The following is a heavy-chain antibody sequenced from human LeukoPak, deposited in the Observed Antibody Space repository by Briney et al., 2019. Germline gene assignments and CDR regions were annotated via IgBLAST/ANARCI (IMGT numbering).Heavy chain of an antibody. CDR3: ARGKGYDFWSGLNYFDY. D-gene: IGHD3-3*01. V-gene: IGHV4-30-4*08. J-gene: IGHJ4*02. Sequence: SQTLSLTCTVSGGSISSGDYYWSWIRQPPGKGLEWIGYTYYSGSTYYNPSLKSRVTISVDTSKNQFSLKLSSVTAADTAVYYCARGKGYDFWSGLNYFDYWGQGTLVTVSS. CDR1: GGSISSGDYY. CDR2: TYYSGST.